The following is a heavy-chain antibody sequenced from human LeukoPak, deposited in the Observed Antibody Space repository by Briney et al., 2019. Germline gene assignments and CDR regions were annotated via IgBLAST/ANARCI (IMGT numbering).Heavy chain of an antibody. CDR1: GGSISTSNYY. CDR3: ARGGGGLRYFDWLPQPPNYFDY. Sequence: SETLSLTCTVSGGSISTSNYYWGWIRQPPGKGLEWIGNIFYSGSSYYSPSLRSRVTISLDTSRNQFSLKLSSVTAADTAVYYCARGGGGLRYFDWLPQPPNYFDYWGQGTLVTVSS. CDR2: IFYSGSS. V-gene: IGHV4-39*07. J-gene: IGHJ4*02. D-gene: IGHD3-9*01.